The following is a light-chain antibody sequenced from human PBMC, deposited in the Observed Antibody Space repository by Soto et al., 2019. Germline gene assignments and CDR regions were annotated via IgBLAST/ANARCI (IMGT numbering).Light chain of an antibody. CDR3: AAWDDSLSGDYV. Sequence: QSALTQPPPSSGTPGQRVTISCSGSSSNIGSNYVYWYQQLPGTAPKLLIYRNNQRPSGVPDRFSGSKSGTSASLAISGLRSEDEADYYCAAWDDSLSGDYVFGTGTKVTVL. CDR1: SSNIGSNY. V-gene: IGLV1-47*01. J-gene: IGLJ1*01. CDR2: RNN.